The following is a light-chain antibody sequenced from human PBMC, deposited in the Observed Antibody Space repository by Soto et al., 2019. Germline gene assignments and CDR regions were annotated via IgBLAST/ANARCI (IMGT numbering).Light chain of an antibody. CDR1: SSNIGRNA. J-gene: IGLJ1*01. CDR3: AAWDDSLNGYV. Sequence: QSVLPQPPSASGTPGQRVTISCSGGSSNIGRNAVNWYRQLPGTAPKLLIPSNNQRPSGVTDRFSGSKSGTSASLAISGLQSEDEADYYCAAWDDSLNGYVFGTGTKLTVL. V-gene: IGLV1-44*01. CDR2: SNN.